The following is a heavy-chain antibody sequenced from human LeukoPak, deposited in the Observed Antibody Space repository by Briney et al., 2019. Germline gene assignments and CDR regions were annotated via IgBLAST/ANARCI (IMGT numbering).Heavy chain of an antibody. D-gene: IGHD6-6*01. V-gene: IGHV4-34*01. CDR1: GGSFSGYY. J-gene: IGHJ1*01. CDR3: ARPTSIAARPRYFQH. CDR2: INHSGST. Sequence: SETLSLTCAVYGGSFSGYYWSWIRQPPGKGLEWIGEINHSGSTNYNPSLKSRVTISVDTSKNQFSLKLSSVTAADTAVYYCARPTSIAARPRYFQHWGQGTLVTVSS.